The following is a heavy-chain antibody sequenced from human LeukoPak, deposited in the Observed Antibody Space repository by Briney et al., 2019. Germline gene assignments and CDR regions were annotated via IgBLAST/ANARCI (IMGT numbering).Heavy chain of an antibody. V-gene: IGHV3-23*01. D-gene: IGHD6-19*01. CDR3: ARVAGWHWFDP. Sequence: GGSLRLSGAASGFTFSSYDMTWVRQAPGRGLEWVSSIRPSGDSTYYGDSVKGRFTSSRDNSKNTVYLQMNNMRVDDTAIYYCARVAGWHWFDPWGQGTLVTVSS. CDR1: GFTFSSYD. J-gene: IGHJ5*02. CDR2: IRPSGDST.